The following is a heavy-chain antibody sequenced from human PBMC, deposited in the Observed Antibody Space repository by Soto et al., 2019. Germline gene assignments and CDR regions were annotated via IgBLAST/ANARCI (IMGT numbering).Heavy chain of an antibody. CDR3: ARDYYDSSGYPD. J-gene: IGHJ4*02. Sequence: ASVKVSCKASGYTFTGYYMHWVQQAPGQGLEWRGWINPNSGGTNYAQKFQGRVTMTRDTSISTAYMELRSLRSDDTAVYYCARDYYDSSGYPDWGQGTLVTVS. CDR1: GYTFTGYY. D-gene: IGHD3-22*01. CDR2: INPNSGGT. V-gene: IGHV1-2*02.